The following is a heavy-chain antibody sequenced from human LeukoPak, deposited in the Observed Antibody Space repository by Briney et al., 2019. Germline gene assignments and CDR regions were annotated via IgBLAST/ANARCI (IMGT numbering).Heavy chain of an antibody. CDR1: GFTFSSYW. CDR2: IKQDGSEK. CDR3: ASDGTRPLYYDSSGYYGY. D-gene: IGHD3-22*01. J-gene: IGHJ4*02. Sequence: GGSLRLSCAASGFTFSSYWMSWVRQAPGKGLEWVANIKQDGSEKYYVDSVKGRFTISRDNAKNSLYLQMNSLRAEDTAVYYCASDGTRPLYYDSSGYYGYWGQGTLVTVSS. V-gene: IGHV3-7*01.